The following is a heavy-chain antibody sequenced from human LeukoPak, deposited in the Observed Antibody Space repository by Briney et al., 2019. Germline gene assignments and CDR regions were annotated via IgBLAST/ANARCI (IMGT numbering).Heavy chain of an antibody. CDR1: GYTFTSYD. D-gene: IGHD3-3*01. CDR2: MNPNSGNT. CDR3: ARGQPTEGYYDFWSGYYSRDYYYYMDV. Sequence: GASVKVSCKASGYTFTSYDINWVRQATGQGLEWMGWMNPNSGNTGYAQKFQGRVTITRNTSISTAYMELSSLRSEDTAVYYCARGQPTEGYYDFWSGYYSRDYYYYMDVWGKGTTVTVSS. J-gene: IGHJ6*03. V-gene: IGHV1-8*03.